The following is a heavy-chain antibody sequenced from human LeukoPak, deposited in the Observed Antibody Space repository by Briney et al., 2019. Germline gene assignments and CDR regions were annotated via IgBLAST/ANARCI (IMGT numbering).Heavy chain of an antibody. CDR3: AREGGDDSDVSGYYYGMDV. J-gene: IGHJ6*02. V-gene: IGHV3-11*01. CDR1: GFTFSDYY. CDR2: ISSSGSTI. Sequence: GGSLRLSCAASGFTFSDYYMSWIRQAPGKGLEWVSYISSSGSTIYYADSVKGRFTISRDNAKNSLYLRMNSLRAEDTAVYYCAREGGDDSDVSGYYYGMDVWGQGTTVTVSS. D-gene: IGHD3-22*01.